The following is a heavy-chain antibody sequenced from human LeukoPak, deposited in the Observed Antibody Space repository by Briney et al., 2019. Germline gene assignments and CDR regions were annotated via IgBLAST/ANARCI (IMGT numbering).Heavy chain of an antibody. J-gene: IGHJ4*02. V-gene: IGHV3-74*01. CDR2: INHDGSST. D-gene: IGHD2-8*02. CDR1: GFTFSYYW. CDR3: ARAPYSTGRGYYFDY. Sequence: GGSLRLSCAASGFTFSYYWMHWVRQAPGKGLVWVSRINHDGSSTTYADSVKGRFTISRDNAKNTLYLQMNSLRAEETAVYYCARAPYSTGRGYYFDYWGQGTLVTVSS.